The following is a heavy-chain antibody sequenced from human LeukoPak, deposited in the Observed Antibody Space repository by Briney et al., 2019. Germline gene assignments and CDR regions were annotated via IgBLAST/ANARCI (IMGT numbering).Heavy chain of an antibody. CDR1: GGSINVFY. D-gene: IGHD6-19*01. CDR2: IYYSGST. CDR3: ARATLSSTDALDY. Sequence: SETLSLTCTVSGGSINVFYWSWIRQPPGKGLEWIGYIYYSGSTTYNPSLKSRVTMSVDTSKNQFSLKLNSVTAADTAVYYCARATLSSTDALDYWGQGTLVTVSS. V-gene: IGHV4-59*08. J-gene: IGHJ4*02.